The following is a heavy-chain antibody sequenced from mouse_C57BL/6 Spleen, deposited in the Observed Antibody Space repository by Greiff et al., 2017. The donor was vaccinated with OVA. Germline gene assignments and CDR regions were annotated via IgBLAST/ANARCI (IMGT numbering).Heavy chain of an antibody. CDR2: ISSGGSCT. Sequence: EVHLVESGGDLVKPGGSLKLSCAASGFTFSSYGMSWVRQTPDKRLEWVATISSGGSCTYYPDSVKGRVTIYRDNAKNTLYLQMSSLKTEDTAMYYCARHPSMDYWGKGTSVTVSS. CDR3: ARHPSMDY. V-gene: IGHV5-6*01. CDR1: GFTFSSYG. J-gene: IGHJ4*01.